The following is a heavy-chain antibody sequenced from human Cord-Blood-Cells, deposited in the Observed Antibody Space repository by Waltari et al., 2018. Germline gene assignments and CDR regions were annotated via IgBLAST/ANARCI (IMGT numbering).Heavy chain of an antibody. CDR2: IYTSGST. CDR1: GGSISSYY. J-gene: IGHJ4*02. V-gene: IGHV4-4*07. D-gene: IGHD3-16*01. CDR3: ARGTFLGDPYYFDY. Sequence: QVQLQESGPGLVKPSETLSLTCTVSGGSISSYYWSWIRQPAGKGLEWIGRIYTSGSTNYNPSLKSRVTVSVDTSKNQFSLKLSSVTAADTAVYYCARGTFLGDPYYFDYWGQGTLVTVSS.